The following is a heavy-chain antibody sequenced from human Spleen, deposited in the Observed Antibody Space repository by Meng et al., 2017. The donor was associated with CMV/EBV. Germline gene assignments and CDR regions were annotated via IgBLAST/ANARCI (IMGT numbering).Heavy chain of an antibody. D-gene: IGHD1-26*01. J-gene: IGHJ4*02. CDR3: ARTGDNGSYSY. Sequence: CTVSGVSISTGGHYWSWIRQHPGKGLEWIGYIYYSGTTYYNPSLKSRITISVDTSENQFSLKLSSVTAADMAVYYCARTGDNGSYSYWGQGTLVTVSS. CDR1: GVSISTGGHY. CDR2: IYYSGTT. V-gene: IGHV4-31*03.